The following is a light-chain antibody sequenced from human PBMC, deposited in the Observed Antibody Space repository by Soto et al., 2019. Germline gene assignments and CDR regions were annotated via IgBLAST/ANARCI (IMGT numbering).Light chain of an antibody. CDR3: QQYIRWPLT. J-gene: IGKJ4*01. Sequence: TRALCNLPFSPGEGAILSRRASQSVSSHLAWYQQKPGQAPRLLIYDASNRATGIPARFSGSGSGAEFTLTINSLQSEDFAVYYCQQYIRWPLTFGGGTKVDIK. V-gene: IGKV3D-15*01. CDR1: QSVSSH. CDR2: DAS.